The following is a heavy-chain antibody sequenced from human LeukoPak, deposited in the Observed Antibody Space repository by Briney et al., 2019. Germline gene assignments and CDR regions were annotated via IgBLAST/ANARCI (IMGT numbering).Heavy chain of an antibody. CDR3: ARDSSRSGFFDY. V-gene: IGHV3-11*01. J-gene: IGHJ4*02. Sequence: GGSLRLSCAASGFTFSDYYMSWLRQAPGKGLEWVSYISSSGSTIYYADSVKGRFTISRDNAKNPLYLQMNSLRAEDTAVYYCARDSSRSGFFDYWGQGTLVTVSS. CDR1: GFTFSDYY. D-gene: IGHD2-2*01. CDR2: ISSSGSTI.